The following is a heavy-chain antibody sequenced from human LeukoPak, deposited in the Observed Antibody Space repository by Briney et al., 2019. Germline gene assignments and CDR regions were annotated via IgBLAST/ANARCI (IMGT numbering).Heavy chain of an antibody. Sequence: PSETLSLTCTVSGGSISSSSYYWGWIRQPPGKGLEWIGSIYYSGSTYYNPSLKSRVTISVDTSKNQFSLKLSSVTAADTAVYYCARDHSSSWYLSAFDIWGQGTMVTVSS. V-gene: IGHV4-39*02. CDR2: IYYSGST. J-gene: IGHJ3*02. CDR1: GGSISSSSYY. CDR3: ARDHSSSWYLSAFDI. D-gene: IGHD6-13*01.